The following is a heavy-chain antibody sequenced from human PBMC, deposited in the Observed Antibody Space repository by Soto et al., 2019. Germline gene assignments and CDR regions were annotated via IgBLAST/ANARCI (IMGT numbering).Heavy chain of an antibody. Sequence: QVQLQESGPGLVKPSETLSLTCTVSGGSISSYYWSWIRQPPGKGLEWIGYIYYSGSTNYNPSLKSRVTLSVDTSKSRLSLKLSSVTAAATAVYYCAREDAADGGWFDPWGQGTLVTVSS. CDR3: AREDAADGGWFDP. CDR2: IYYSGST. V-gene: IGHV4-59*01. CDR1: GGSISSYY. D-gene: IGHD6-13*01. J-gene: IGHJ5*02.